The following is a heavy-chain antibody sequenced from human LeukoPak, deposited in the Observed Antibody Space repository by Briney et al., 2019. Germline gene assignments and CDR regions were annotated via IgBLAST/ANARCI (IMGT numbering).Heavy chain of an antibody. CDR2: ISGSGDGT. J-gene: IGHJ4*02. CDR1: GISFSGYV. D-gene: IGHD3-22*01. Sequence: QSGGSLRLSCAASGISFSGYVMSWVRQAPGKGLEWVSAISGSGDGTYYADSVKGRFTISRDNSKNTLYLQMSSLRAEDTAVYYCAKDRRFHYDSSGNYYFDYWGQGTLVTVSS. V-gene: IGHV3-23*01. CDR3: AKDRRFHYDSSGNYYFDY.